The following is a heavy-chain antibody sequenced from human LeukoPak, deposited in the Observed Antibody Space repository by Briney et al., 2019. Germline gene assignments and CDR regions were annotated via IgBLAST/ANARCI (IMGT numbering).Heavy chain of an antibody. CDR3: ARIGAGGPRRALGI. V-gene: IGHV4-34*01. Sequence: PSETLSLTCAVYGGSFSGYYWSWIRQPPGKGLEWIGEINHSGSTNYNPSLKSRVTISADTSKNQFSLKLSSVTAADTAVYYCARIGAGGPRRALGIWGQGTMVTVSS. CDR2: INHSGST. CDR1: GGSFSGYY. J-gene: IGHJ3*02. D-gene: IGHD4-23*01.